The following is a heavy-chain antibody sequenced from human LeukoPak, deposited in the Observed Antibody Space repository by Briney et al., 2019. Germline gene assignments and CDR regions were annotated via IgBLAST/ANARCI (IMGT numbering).Heavy chain of an antibody. V-gene: IGHV3-21*01. D-gene: IGHD2-15*01. J-gene: IGHJ4*02. CDR1: GFTFSRYS. CDR3: ARYCSGGSCYGDDY. Sequence: GGSLRLSCTASGFTFSRYSMHWVRQAPGKGLEWVSSISSVSSDIYYAASVKGRFTISRDNAKNSLYLQMNSLRAEDTAVYYCARYCSGGSCYGDDYWGQGTLVTVSS. CDR2: ISSVSSDI.